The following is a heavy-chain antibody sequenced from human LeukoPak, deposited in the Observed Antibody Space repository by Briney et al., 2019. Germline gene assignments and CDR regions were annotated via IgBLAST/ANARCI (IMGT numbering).Heavy chain of an antibody. Sequence: PSETLSLTCTVSGGSITSYYWAWLRQPPGKGLEWIGYVYNSGYSKYNPSLKSRVSMSVDTSKNQFSLRLTSVTAADTAVYYCARHSITSDGARLFDYWGRGTLVTVSS. CDR1: GGSITSYY. CDR3: ARHSITSDGARLFDY. D-gene: IGHD2-21*01. CDR2: VYNSGYS. J-gene: IGHJ4*02. V-gene: IGHV4-59*08.